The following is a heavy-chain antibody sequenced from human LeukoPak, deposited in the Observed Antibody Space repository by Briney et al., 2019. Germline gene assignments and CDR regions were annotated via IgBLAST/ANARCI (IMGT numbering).Heavy chain of an antibody. J-gene: IGHJ4*02. D-gene: IGHD2-2*01. CDR3: AKGSLDIVVVPAATPGGDY. CDR2: ISGSGGST. Sequence: GGSLRLSCAASGFTFSYYYMSGVRQAPGKGLEWVSGISGSGGSTNYADSVKGRFTISRDNSKNTLYLQMNSLRAEDTAVYYCAKGSLDIVVVPAATPGGDYWGQGTLVTVSS. V-gene: IGHV3-23*01. CDR1: GFTFSYYY.